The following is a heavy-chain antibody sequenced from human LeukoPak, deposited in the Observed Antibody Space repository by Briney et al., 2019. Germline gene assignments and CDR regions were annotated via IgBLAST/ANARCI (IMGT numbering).Heavy chain of an antibody. CDR2: ISYDGSNK. J-gene: IGHJ6*02. V-gene: IGHV3-30*18. CDR3: AKDSGPGYYGSGSYLGAV. Sequence: PGRSPRLSCAASGFTFSSYGMHWVRQAPGKGLEWVAVISYDGSNKYYADSVKGRFAISRDNSKNTLYLQMNSLRAEDTAVYYCAKDSGPGYYGSGSYLGAVWGQGTTVTVSS. D-gene: IGHD3-10*01. CDR1: GFTFSSYG.